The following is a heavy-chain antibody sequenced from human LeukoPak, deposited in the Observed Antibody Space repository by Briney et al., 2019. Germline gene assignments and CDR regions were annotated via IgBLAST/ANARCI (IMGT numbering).Heavy chain of an antibody. V-gene: IGHV4-59*01. D-gene: IGHD5-18*01. CDR1: GASISSYD. J-gene: IGHJ6*02. Sequence: SETLSLTCTVPGASISSYDWAWIRQPPGKGLEWIGHIHYSGKRNYNPSLKSRINTSADTSKHQFALKLTSVPAADTAVYYCARHGVSYGSYGMDVWGQGTTVTVSS. CDR2: IHYSGKR. CDR3: ARHGVSYGSYGMDV.